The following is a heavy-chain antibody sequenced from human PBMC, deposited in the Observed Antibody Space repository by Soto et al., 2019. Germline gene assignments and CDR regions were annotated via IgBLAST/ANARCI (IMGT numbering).Heavy chain of an antibody. CDR2: IIPIFGTA. D-gene: IGHD3-22*01. CDR1: GGTFSSYA. CDR3: ARDRGPSSGYYPSWFDP. V-gene: IGHV1-69*13. J-gene: IGHJ5*02. Sequence: SVKVSCKASGGTFSSYAISWVRQAPGQGLEWMGEIIPIFGTANYAQKFQGRVTVTADESTSTAYMELSSLRSEDTAVYYCARDRGPSSGYYPSWFDPWGQGTLVTVSS.